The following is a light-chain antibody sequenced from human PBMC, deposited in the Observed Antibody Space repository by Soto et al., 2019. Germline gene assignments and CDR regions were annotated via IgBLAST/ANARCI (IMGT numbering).Light chain of an antibody. V-gene: IGKV1-9*01. Sequence: IHVTQSPSSLSASVGDRVTITCRASPAIASFLAWYQQKPGTAPKLLIYGASTLQSGVPSRFSGSRSGTDYTLTIGSLQPEDFATYYCQQLNGSPWTFGQGTKVDIK. CDR2: GAS. CDR3: QQLNGSPWT. J-gene: IGKJ1*01. CDR1: PAIASF.